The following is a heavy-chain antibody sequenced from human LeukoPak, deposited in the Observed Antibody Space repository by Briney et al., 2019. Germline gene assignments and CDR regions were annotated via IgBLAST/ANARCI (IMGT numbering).Heavy chain of an antibody. CDR3: ARLPVGAIYFDDY. V-gene: IGHV1-8*01. CDR1: GYTFTSYD. CDR2: MNPNSGNT. J-gene: IGHJ4*02. Sequence: GASVKVSCKASGYTFTSYDINWVRQATGQGLEWMGWMNPNSGNTGYAQKFQGRVTMTRNTSISTVYMDLSSLRSEDTAVYYCARLPVGAIYFDDYWGQGTLVTVSS. D-gene: IGHD1-26*01.